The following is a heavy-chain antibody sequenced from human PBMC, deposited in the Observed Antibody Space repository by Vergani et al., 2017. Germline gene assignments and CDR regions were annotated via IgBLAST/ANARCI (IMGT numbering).Heavy chain of an antibody. D-gene: IGHD2-15*01. CDR3: ARATCSGGSCYRGFEY. CDR2: INPNSGGT. J-gene: IGHJ4*02. Sequence: QVQLVQSGAEVKKPGASVKVSCKASGYTFTGYYMQWVRQAPGQGLEWMGWINPNSGGTNYAQKFQGRVTMTRDTSISTAYMELSRLRSDDTAVYYCARATCSGGSCYRGFEYWGQGSLITVSS. CDR1: GYTFTGYY. V-gene: IGHV1-2*02.